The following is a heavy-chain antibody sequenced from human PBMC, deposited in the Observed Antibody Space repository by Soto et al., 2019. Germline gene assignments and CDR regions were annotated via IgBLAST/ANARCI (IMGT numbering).Heavy chain of an antibody. CDR2: IYPGDSDT. CDR1: GYSFTSYW. CDR3: GTRSETDAFNI. Sequence: GESLKISCKGSGYSFTSYWIGWVRQMPGKGLEGVGIIYPGDSDTRYSPSFQGQVTISADKSISTAYLQWSSLKASDTSMYYCGTRSETDAFNIWGKGTMGAVSS. D-gene: IGHD2-15*01. V-gene: IGHV5-51*01. J-gene: IGHJ3*02.